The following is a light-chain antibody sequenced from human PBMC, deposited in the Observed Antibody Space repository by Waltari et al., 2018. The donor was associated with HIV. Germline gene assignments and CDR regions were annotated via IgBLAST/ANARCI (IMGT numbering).Light chain of an antibody. V-gene: IGLV2-14*01. J-gene: IGLJ3*02. Sequence: QSALTQPASVSGSPGQSITISSTATSSDVGSYNYVSLYQQHPDKAPKLMIYEVSNRPSGVSNRFSGSTSANTASLPISGLQAEDEADYYCSSYRSSSTPLWVFGGGTKLTVL. CDR3: SSYRSSSTPLWV. CDR1: SSDVGSYNY. CDR2: EVS.